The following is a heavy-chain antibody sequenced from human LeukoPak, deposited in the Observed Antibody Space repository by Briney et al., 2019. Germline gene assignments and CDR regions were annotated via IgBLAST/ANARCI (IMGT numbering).Heavy chain of an antibody. D-gene: IGHD2-15*01. J-gene: IGHJ4*02. CDR1: GFTFSSYA. V-gene: IGHV3-30*01. CDR2: ISYDGSNK. Sequence: GGSLRLSCAASGFTFSSYAMHWVRQAPGKGLEWVAVISYDGSNKYYADSVKGRFTISRDNSKNTLNLQMNRLRTEDTAVHYCAREGQDIVVVVAATLDYWGQGTLVTVSS. CDR3: AREGQDIVVVVAATLDY.